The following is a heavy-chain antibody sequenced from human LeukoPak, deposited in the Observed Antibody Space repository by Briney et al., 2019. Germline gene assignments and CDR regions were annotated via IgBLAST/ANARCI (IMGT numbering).Heavy chain of an antibody. Sequence: GASVKLSCKASGYTFTRYYLHGVRQAPGQGLEWMVWISAYNCNTNYAQKLQGRVTMPTDTSTSTDYMELRSLRSDDTAVYYCARGGVTMIVVAPFDYWGQGTLVTVSS. D-gene: IGHD3-22*01. CDR2: ISAYNCNT. J-gene: IGHJ4*02. V-gene: IGHV1-18*04. CDR1: GYTFTRYY. CDR3: ARGGVTMIVVAPFDY.